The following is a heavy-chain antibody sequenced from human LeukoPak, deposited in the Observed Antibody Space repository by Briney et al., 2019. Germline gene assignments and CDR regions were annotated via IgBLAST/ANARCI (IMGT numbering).Heavy chain of an antibody. CDR3: ARDGLAGSTVTTGFDP. CDR1: GFTFSDYY. D-gene: IGHD4-17*01. J-gene: IGHJ5*02. Sequence: GGSLRLSCAASGFTFSDYYMSWIRQAPGKGLEWVSYISSSGSTIYYADSVKGRFTISRDNAKNSLYLQMNSLRAEDTAVYYCARDGLAGSTVTTGFDPWGQGTLVTVSS. V-gene: IGHV3-11*01. CDR2: ISSSGSTI.